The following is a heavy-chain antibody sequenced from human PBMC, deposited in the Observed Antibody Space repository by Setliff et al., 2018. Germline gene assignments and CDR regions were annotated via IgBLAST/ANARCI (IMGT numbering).Heavy chain of an antibody. J-gene: IGHJ6*03. CDR1: GDSISSGNW. CDR2: INHSGNT. Sequence: SETLSLTCAVSGDSISSGNWWSWVRQPPEKGLEWIGEINHSGNTNYNPSLKSRVTISVDKSTNQFSLKLNSVTAADTAVYYCVRTDYSDGRYSMDVWGKGTTVTGLL. D-gene: IGHD6-19*01. V-gene: IGHV4-4*02. CDR3: VRTDYSDGRYSMDV.